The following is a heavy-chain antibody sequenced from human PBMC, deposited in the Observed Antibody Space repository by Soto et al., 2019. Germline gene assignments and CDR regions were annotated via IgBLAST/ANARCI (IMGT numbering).Heavy chain of an antibody. V-gene: IGHV4-39*01. D-gene: IGHD4-4*01. Sequence: QLQLQESGPGLVKPSETLSLTCSVSGGSISSRTFWWAWIRQPPGKGLEWLGDMYYSGSSYSSPSLKCRVTLSVDTSKNQLSLKLNSVTAADTAVYYCARHPRDDYNYGGSGIFDYWGQGTLVTVSS. CDR2: MYYSGSS. J-gene: IGHJ4*02. CDR1: GGSISSRTFW. CDR3: ARHPRDDYNYGGSGIFDY.